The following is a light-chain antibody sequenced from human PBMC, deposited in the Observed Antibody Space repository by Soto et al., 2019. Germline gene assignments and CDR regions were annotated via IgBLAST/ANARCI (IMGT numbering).Light chain of an antibody. CDR3: QQYGSSPRT. Sequence: EIVLTQSPGTLSLSPGERATLSCRASQSVSSSSLAWYQQKPGQAPRLRIYGASSRATGIPDRFSGSGSGTDFTLTSNRLEPEDFAVYYGQQYGSSPRTFGQGTKVEIK. CDR2: GAS. V-gene: IGKV3-20*01. J-gene: IGKJ1*01. CDR1: QSVSSSS.